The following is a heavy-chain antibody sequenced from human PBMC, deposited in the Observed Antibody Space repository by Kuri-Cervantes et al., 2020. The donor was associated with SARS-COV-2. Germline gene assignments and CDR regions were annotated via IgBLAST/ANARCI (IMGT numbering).Heavy chain of an antibody. CDR1: GFTSDDYT. V-gene: IGHV3-43*01. D-gene: IGHD2-2*01. Sequence: GESLKISCAASGFTSDDYTMHWVRQAPGKGLEWVSLISWDGGSTYYADSVKGRFTISRDNSKNTLYLQMNSLRAEDTAVYYCARVQSEGDIVVVPAAINYYYYGMDVWGQGTTVTVSS. J-gene: IGHJ6*02. CDR2: ISWDGGST. CDR3: ARVQSEGDIVVVPAAINYYYYGMDV.